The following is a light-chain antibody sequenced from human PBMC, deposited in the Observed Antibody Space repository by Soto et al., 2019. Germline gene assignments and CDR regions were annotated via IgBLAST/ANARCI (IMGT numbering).Light chain of an antibody. CDR3: QQYNYNPWT. J-gene: IGKJ1*01. V-gene: IGKV4-1*01. Sequence: DIVMTQSPDSLAVSLGERATINCKSSHSVLFNSNNQNYLAWYQQKRGKAPKLLIYKASSLESGVPSRFSGSGSGTEFTLTISSLQPDDFATYYCQQYNYNPWTFGQGTKVDIK. CDR1: HSVLFNSNNQNY. CDR2: KAS.